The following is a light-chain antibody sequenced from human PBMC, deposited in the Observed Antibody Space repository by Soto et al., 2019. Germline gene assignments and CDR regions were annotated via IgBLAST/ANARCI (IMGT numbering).Light chain of an antibody. Sequence: QSALTQPASVSGSPGQSITISCSGTSSDVGGYNFVSWYQHHPGKAPKLMIYEVSNRPSGVSNRFSGSKSGNTASLTISGLQAEGEADYYCSSYTSSSTLVVFGGGTKLTFL. J-gene: IGLJ2*01. V-gene: IGLV2-14*01. CDR2: EVS. CDR1: SSDVGGYNF. CDR3: SSYTSSSTLVV.